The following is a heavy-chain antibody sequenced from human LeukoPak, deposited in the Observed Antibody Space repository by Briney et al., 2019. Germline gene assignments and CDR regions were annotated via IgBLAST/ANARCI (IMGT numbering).Heavy chain of an antibody. J-gene: IGHJ3*02. CDR3: ARDAGNYYDSSGYHDAFDI. CDR2: IYTSGST. CDR1: GGSISSNY. V-gene: IGHV4-4*07. D-gene: IGHD3-22*01. Sequence: SETLSLTCTVSGGSISSNYWSWIRQPAGKGLEWIGRIYTSGSTNYSPSLKSRVTLSVDTSRNQFSLRLSSVTAADTAVYYCARDAGNYYDSSGYHDAFDIWGQGTMVTVSS.